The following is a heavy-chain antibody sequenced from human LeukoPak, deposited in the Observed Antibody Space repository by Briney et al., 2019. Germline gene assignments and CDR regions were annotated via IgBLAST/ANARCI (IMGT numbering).Heavy chain of an antibody. D-gene: IGHD2-2*02. CDR3: ARVPAAISATYHYYYMDV. CDR1: GFTFSSYS. J-gene: IGHJ6*03. Sequence: PGGSLRLSCAASGFTFSSYSMNWVRQAPGKGLEWVSSISSSSSYIYYADSVKGRFTISRDNAKNSLYLQMNSLRAEDTAVYYCARVPAAISATYHYYYMDVWGKGTTVTVSS. CDR2: ISSSSSYI. V-gene: IGHV3-21*01.